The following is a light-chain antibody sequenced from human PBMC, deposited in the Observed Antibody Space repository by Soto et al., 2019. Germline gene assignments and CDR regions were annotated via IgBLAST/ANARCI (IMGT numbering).Light chain of an antibody. Sequence: DIQMSQSHSTLSAFVGDRVTIACRASQNISSWLAWYQQKPGTAPKILISKASILESGVPSRFSGSGSGTEFSLTISSLQPDDFATYYCQQYHLHSSFGPVTKVDI. V-gene: IGKV1-5*03. CDR3: QQYHLHSS. CDR1: QNISSW. CDR2: KAS. J-gene: IGKJ3*01.